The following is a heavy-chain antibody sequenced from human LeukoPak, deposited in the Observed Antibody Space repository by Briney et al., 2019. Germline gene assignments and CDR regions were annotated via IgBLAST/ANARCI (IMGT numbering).Heavy chain of an antibody. CDR1: GGSISRYY. CDR3: ARDLGYSGYDYYFDY. CDR2: IYYSWST. D-gene: IGHD5-12*01. Sequence: PSETLSLTCTGSGGSISRYYWSWIRQPPGKGLEGIGYIYYSWSTNYNPSLKSRVTISVDTSKNQFSLKLSSVTAADTDVYSCARDLGYSGYDYYFDYWGPGTLVTVSS. J-gene: IGHJ4*02. V-gene: IGHV4-59*01.